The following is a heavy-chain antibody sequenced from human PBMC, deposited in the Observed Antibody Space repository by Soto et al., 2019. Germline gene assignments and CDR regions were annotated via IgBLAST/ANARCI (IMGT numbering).Heavy chain of an antibody. V-gene: IGHV4-31*03. Sequence: QVQLQESGPGLVKPSQTLSLTCTVSGGSISSGGYYWSWIRQHPGKGLEWIGYIYYSGSTYYNPSLKSRVTISVDTSKNQFSLKLSSVTAADTAVYYCARDDFWSGYSWFDPWGQGTLVTVSS. D-gene: IGHD3-3*01. J-gene: IGHJ5*02. CDR2: IYYSGST. CDR3: ARDDFWSGYSWFDP. CDR1: GGSISSGGYY.